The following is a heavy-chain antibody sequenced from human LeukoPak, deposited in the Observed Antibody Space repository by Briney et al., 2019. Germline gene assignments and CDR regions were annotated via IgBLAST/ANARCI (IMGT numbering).Heavy chain of an antibody. D-gene: IGHD6-13*01. CDR3: ARKGGSSHRLNWFDP. V-gene: IGHV1-69*06. J-gene: IGHJ5*02. Sequence: SVKVSCKASGYTFTGYYMHWVRQAPGQGLEWMGGIIPIFGTANYAQKFQGRVTITADKSTSTAYMELSSLRSEDTAVYYCARKGGSSHRLNWFDPWGQGTLVTVSS. CDR2: IIPIFGTA. CDR1: GYTFTGYY.